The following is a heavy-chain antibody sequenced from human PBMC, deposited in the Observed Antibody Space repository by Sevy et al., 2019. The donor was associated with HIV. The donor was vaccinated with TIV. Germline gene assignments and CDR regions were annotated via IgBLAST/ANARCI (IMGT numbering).Heavy chain of an antibody. Sequence: SLRLSCAASGFTFSSYAMHWVRQAPGKGLEWVAVISYDGSNKYYADSVKGRFTISRDNSKNTLYLQMNSLRAEDTAVYYCARDLRGQYYSNYFDYWGQGTLVTVSS. CDR2: ISYDGSNK. D-gene: IGHD3-10*01. V-gene: IGHV3-30-3*01. CDR3: ARDLRGQYYSNYFDY. J-gene: IGHJ4*02. CDR1: GFTFSSYA.